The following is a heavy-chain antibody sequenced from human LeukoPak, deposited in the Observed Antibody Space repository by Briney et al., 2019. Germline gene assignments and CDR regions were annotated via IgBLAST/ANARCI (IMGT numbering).Heavy chain of an antibody. CDR1: GYTFTSYD. CDR2: INPNSGDT. Sequence: ASVKVSCKASGYTFTSYDINWVRQATGQGLEWMGWINPNSGDTGYAQKFQGRVTITRNTSISTAYMELSSLRSEDTAVYYCAREIGPIQLHLWGSAFDYWGQGTLVTVSS. V-gene: IGHV1-8*03. D-gene: IGHD5-18*01. J-gene: IGHJ4*02. CDR3: AREIGPIQLHLWGSAFDY.